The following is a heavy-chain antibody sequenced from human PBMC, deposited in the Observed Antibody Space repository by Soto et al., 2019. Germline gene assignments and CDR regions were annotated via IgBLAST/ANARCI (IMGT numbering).Heavy chain of an antibody. J-gene: IGHJ5*02. D-gene: IGHD3-22*01. V-gene: IGHV4-30-4*01. CDR3: ARGHYYDSSGSENWFDP. Sequence: PSEILSLTCTVSGGSISSGDYYWSWIRQPPGKGLEWIGYIYYSGSTYYNPSLKSRVTISVDTSKNQFSLKLSSVTAADTAVYYCARGHYYDSSGSENWFDPWGQGTLVTVSS. CDR2: IYYSGST. CDR1: GGSISSGDYY.